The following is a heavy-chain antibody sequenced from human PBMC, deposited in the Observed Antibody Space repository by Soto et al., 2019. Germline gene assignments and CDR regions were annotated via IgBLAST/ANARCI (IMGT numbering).Heavy chain of an antibody. CDR3: ARAKELDRNAFDI. CDR1: GFTVSSNY. J-gene: IGHJ3*02. CDR2: IYSGGST. Sequence: QPGVSLRLSCAASGFTVSSNYMSWVRQAPGKGLEWVSVIYSGGSTYYADSVKGRFTISRDNSKNTLYLQMNSLRAEDTAVYYCARAKELDRNAFDIWGQGTMVTVSS. V-gene: IGHV3-66*01. D-gene: IGHD1-1*01.